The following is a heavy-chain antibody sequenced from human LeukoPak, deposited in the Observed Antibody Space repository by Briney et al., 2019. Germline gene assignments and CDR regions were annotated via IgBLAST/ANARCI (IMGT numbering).Heavy chain of an antibody. CDR3: AKGVGYSSSWYGFGDYYYGMDV. Sequence: GGSLRLSCAASGFTFDDYAMHWVRQAPGKGLEWVSGISWNSGSIGYADSVKGRFTISRDNAKNSLYLQMNSLRAEDTALYYCAKGVGYSSSWYGFGDYYYGMDVWGQGTTVTVSS. J-gene: IGHJ6*02. V-gene: IGHV3-9*01. CDR1: GFTFDDYA. D-gene: IGHD6-13*01. CDR2: ISWNSGSI.